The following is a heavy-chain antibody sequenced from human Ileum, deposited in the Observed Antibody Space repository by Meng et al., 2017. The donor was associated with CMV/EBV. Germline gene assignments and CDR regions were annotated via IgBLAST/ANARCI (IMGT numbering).Heavy chain of an antibody. J-gene: IGHJ6*02. D-gene: IGHD5-12*01. CDR1: GDSIRSNNYY. CDR2: IFHTGST. Sequence: SETLSLTCTVSGDSIRSNNYYWGWIRQTPGKGPEWIGSIFHTGSTDYNPSLKSRVTMSIDTSNNQFSLRLTSVTAADTAVYYCARDVDSYGMDVWGQGTTVTVSS. V-gene: IGHV4-39*07. CDR3: ARDVDSYGMDV.